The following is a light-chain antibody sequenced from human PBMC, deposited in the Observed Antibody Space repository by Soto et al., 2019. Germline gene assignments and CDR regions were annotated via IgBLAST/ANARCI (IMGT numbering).Light chain of an antibody. CDR3: QQYGSSSRT. J-gene: IGKJ1*01. Sequence: EIVLTQSPGTLSLSPGERATLSCRASQSVSSYLAWYQQKPGQAPRLLIYGESSRATGIPDRFSGSGSRTDFTLTINRLESEDFAVYYCQQYGSSSRTFGQGTRVEIK. CDR1: QSVSSY. V-gene: IGKV3-20*01. CDR2: GES.